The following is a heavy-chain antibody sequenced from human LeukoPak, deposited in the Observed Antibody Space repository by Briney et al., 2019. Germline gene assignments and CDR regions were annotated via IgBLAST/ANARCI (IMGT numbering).Heavy chain of an antibody. Sequence: GESLKISCKGSGYSFTSHWIGWVRLMPGKGLEWMGVIHPGDSETKYSPSFQGHVTISVDKSISTAYLQWSSLKASDTAMFYCVRRGRDGYNYDYWGQGTLVTVSS. CDR3: VRRGRDGYNYDY. CDR2: IHPGDSET. V-gene: IGHV5-51*01. CDR1: GYSFTSHW. D-gene: IGHD5-24*01. J-gene: IGHJ4*02.